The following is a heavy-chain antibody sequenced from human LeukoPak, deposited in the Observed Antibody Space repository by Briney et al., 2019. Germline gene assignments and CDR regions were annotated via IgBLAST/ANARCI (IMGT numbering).Heavy chain of an antibody. Sequence: KPSETLSLTCIVSGGSIRSYYWSWIRQPPGKGLERIGYFYYSGSNNYNPSLKSPVAISVAPSKRQLSLKLSAVSAADTAVYYGARGATGGALFDYWGQGTLVTVSS. CDR1: GGSIRSYY. CDR3: ARGATGGALFDY. CDR2: FYYSGSN. D-gene: IGHD3-10*01. V-gene: IGHV4-59*01. J-gene: IGHJ4*02.